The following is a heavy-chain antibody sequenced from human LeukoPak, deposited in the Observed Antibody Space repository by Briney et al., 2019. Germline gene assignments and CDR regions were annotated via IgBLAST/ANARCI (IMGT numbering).Heavy chain of an antibody. CDR1: GGDISTYH. CDR3: ARGSGSYGFFDV. J-gene: IGHJ4*02. Sequence: SETLSLTCSVSGGDISTYHCSWIRQSPGEAFEYIGNVYYSGSTNYNPSLRSRVTISVDVSKNQFSLNVRSVTAADTAVYYCARGSGSYGFFDVWGQGTLVTVSA. V-gene: IGHV4-59*13. D-gene: IGHD5-18*01. CDR2: VYYSGST.